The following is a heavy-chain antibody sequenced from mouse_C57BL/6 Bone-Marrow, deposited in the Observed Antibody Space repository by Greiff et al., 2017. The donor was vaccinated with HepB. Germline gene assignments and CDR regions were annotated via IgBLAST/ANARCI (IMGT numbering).Heavy chain of an antibody. CDR3: ARWYYGSSYPYAMDY. CDR1: GYTFTSYW. Sequence: VQLQQSGAELVKPGASVKMSCKASGYTFTSYWITWVKQRPGQGLEWIGDIYPGSGSTNYNEKFKSKATLTVDTSSSTAYMQLSSLTSEDSAVYYCARWYYGSSYPYAMDYWGQGTSVTVSS. CDR2: IYPGSGST. D-gene: IGHD1-1*01. J-gene: IGHJ4*01. V-gene: IGHV1-55*01.